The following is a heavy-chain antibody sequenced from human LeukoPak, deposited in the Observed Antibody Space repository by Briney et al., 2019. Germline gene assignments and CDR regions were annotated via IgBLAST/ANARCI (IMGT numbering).Heavy chain of an antibody. J-gene: IGHJ4*02. CDR1: GFTFDDYA. D-gene: IGHD1-26*01. Sequence: PDGSLRLSCAASGFTFDDYAMHWVRQAPGKGLEWVSGISWNSGSIGYADSVKGRFTISRDNAKDSLYLQMNSLRAEDTALYYCAKDEGGSRWYYFDYWGQGTLVTVSS. CDR3: AKDEGGSRWYYFDY. CDR2: ISWNSGSI. V-gene: IGHV3-9*01.